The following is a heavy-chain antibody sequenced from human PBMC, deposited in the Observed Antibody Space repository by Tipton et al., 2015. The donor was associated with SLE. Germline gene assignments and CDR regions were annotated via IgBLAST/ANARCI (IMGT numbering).Heavy chain of an antibody. Sequence: GLVKPSETLSLTCSVSGASINSYFWSWIRQSPEKGLEWIGYVYHLGITEYNPSLKSRVTISVDTSKNQFSLKLSSVTAADTAVYYCAGVSRDAFEIWGQGTMVTVSS. J-gene: IGHJ3*02. V-gene: IGHV4-59*12. CDR3: AGVSRDAFEI. CDR2: VYHLGIT. D-gene: IGHD5/OR15-5a*01. CDR1: GASINSYF.